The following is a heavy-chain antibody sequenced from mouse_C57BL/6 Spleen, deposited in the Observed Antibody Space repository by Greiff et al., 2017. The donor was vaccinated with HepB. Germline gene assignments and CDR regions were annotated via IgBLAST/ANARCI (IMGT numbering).Heavy chain of an antibody. CDR3: ARWAYYGSSLYYFDY. CDR2: IYPGSGST. Sequence: QVQLQQPGAELVKPGASVKMSCKASGYTFTSYWITWVKQRPGQGLEWIGDIYPGSGSTNYNEKFKSKATLTVDTSSSTAYMQLSSLTSEDSAVYYCARWAYYGSSLYYFDYWGQGTTLTVSS. D-gene: IGHD1-1*01. CDR1: GYTFTSYW. J-gene: IGHJ2*01. V-gene: IGHV1-55*01.